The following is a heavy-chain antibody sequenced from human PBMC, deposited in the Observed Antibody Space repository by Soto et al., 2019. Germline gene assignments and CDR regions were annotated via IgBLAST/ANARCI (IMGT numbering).Heavy chain of an antibody. D-gene: IGHD1-26*01. J-gene: IGHJ4*02. CDR2: ISGSGGGA. Sequence: EVQLLESGGGLVQPGGSLRLSCAASAFTFSTYAMTWVRQTPGKGLVWVSAISGSGGGAWYADSVMGRFTISRDNSKNTLYLQMNSLRAEDSAVYFCAKGIRVGATHTFDSWGQGTLVTVSS. CDR3: AKGIRVGATHTFDS. V-gene: IGHV3-23*01. CDR1: AFTFSTYA.